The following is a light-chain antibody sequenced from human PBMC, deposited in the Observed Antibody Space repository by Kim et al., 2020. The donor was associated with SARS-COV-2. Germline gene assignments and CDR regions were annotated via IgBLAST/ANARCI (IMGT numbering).Light chain of an antibody. V-gene: IGLV2-14*03. CDR2: DVS. J-gene: IGLJ2*01. CDR1: SSDVGGYNY. CDR3: SSVTTNSTLV. Sequence: QSALTQPASVSGSPGQSITISCTGTSSDVGGYNYVSWYQQHPGKAPKIMIYDVSNRPSGVSNRFSGSKSGNTASLTISGLQAEDEADYYCSSVTTNSTLVFGGGTQLTVL.